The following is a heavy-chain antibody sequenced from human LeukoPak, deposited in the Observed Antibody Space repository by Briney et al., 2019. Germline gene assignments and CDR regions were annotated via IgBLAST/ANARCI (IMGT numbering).Heavy chain of an antibody. J-gene: IGHJ4*02. CDR3: ARDPDDFGRITMVRGVII. CDR1: GFTFSSYS. D-gene: IGHD3-10*01. V-gene: IGHV3-21*01. Sequence: GGSLRLSCAASGFTFSSYSMNWVRQAPGKGLEWVSSISSSSSYIYYADSVKGRFTISRDNAKNSLYLQMNSLRAEDTAVYYCARDPDDFGRITMVRGVIIWGQGTLVTVSS. CDR2: ISSSSSYI.